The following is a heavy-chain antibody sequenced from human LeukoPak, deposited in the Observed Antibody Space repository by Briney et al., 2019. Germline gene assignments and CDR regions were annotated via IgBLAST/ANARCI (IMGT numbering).Heavy chain of an antibody. D-gene: IGHD3-22*01. CDR1: GGSFSGYY. Sequence: PSETLSLTCAVYGGSFSGYYWSWIRQPPGKGLEWIGEINHSGSTKYTPSLKSRVTISVDTSKNQFSLKVSSVTAADTAVYYCARHGGITMIVVIPDWYFDLWGRGTLVTVSS. J-gene: IGHJ2*01. V-gene: IGHV4-34*01. CDR2: INHSGST. CDR3: ARHGGITMIVVIPDWYFDL.